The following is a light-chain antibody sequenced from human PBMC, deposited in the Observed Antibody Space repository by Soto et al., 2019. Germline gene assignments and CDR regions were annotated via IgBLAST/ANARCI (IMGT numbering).Light chain of an antibody. V-gene: IGKV3-15*01. J-gene: IGKJ5*01. CDR1: QSVSTN. Sequence: VMTQSPATLSVSQGERAALSCRASQSVSTNLAWYQQKPGQPPRLLIYFASTRATAVPGRFSGSGSGTEFTLTITSLQSEDFGDYYCQQYNEWPITFGQGTRLEI. CDR3: QQYNEWPIT. CDR2: FAS.